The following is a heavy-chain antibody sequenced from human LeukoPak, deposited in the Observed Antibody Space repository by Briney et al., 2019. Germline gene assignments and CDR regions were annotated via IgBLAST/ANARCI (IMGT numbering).Heavy chain of an antibody. J-gene: IGHJ5*02. Sequence: SETLSLTCAVYGGSFSGYYWSWIRQPPGKGLEWIGEINHSGSTNYNPSLKSRVTISVDTSKNQFSLKLSSVTAADTAVYYCARRGSYYSNYVLVVWFDPWGQGTLVTVSS. CDR1: GGSFSGYY. D-gene: IGHD4-11*01. CDR3: ARRGSYYSNYVLVVWFDP. CDR2: INHSGST. V-gene: IGHV4-34*01.